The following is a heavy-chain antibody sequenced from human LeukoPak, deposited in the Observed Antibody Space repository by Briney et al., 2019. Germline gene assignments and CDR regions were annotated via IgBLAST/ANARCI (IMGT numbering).Heavy chain of an antibody. J-gene: IGHJ4*02. CDR3: AKDRYCGGGTCYWSYFDY. CDR2: ISGGGGST. Sequence: PGGSLRLSCAASGFTFRTYAMSWVRQAPGKGLEWVSAISGGGGSTYYADSVKGRFTISRDNSKNTLFLQMNSLRAEDTAVYYCAKDRYCGGGTCYWSYFDYWGQGTLVTVCS. V-gene: IGHV3-23*01. D-gene: IGHD2-15*01. CDR1: GFTFRTYA.